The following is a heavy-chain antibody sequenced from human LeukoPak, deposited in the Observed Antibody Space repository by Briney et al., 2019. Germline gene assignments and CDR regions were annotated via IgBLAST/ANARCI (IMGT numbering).Heavy chain of an antibody. Sequence: GESLKISCKGSGYSFSTYWIAWVRQMPGKGLEWMGIIYPGDSDPRYSPSFQGQVTMSADKSITTAYVQWSSLKASDTAMYYCARRRYCASTSCYEGAFDLWGQGTMVTVSS. D-gene: IGHD2-2*01. CDR3: ARRRYCASTSCYEGAFDL. CDR2: IYPGDSDP. J-gene: IGHJ3*01. CDR1: GYSFSTYW. V-gene: IGHV5-51*01.